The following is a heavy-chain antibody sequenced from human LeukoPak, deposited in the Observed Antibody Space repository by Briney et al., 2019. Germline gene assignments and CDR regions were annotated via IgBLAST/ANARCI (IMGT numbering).Heavy chain of an antibody. D-gene: IGHD6-13*01. CDR3: VREGTLRTSGYSSS. V-gene: IGHV4-4*07. Sequence: PSKTLSLTCTVSGGSISSYYWSWIRQPAGKGLEWIGRIYTSGSTNYNPSLKSRVTMSVDTSKNQFSLKLSSVTAADTAVYYCVREGTLRTSGYSSSWGQGTLVTVSS. J-gene: IGHJ4*02. CDR2: IYTSGST. CDR1: GGSISSYY.